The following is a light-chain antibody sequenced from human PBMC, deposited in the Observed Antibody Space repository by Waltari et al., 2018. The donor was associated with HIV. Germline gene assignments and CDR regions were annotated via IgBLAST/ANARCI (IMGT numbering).Light chain of an antibody. CDR1: SSDVGSYNL. CDR2: EVS. V-gene: IGLV2-23*02. Sequence: QSALTQPASVSGSPGQSITISCTGTSSDVGSYNLISWYQPHPGKAPELMIYEVSKRPSGGSNRFSGSKSGNTASLTISGLQAEDEADYYCCSYAGSSTLEVFGGGTKLTVL. J-gene: IGLJ3*02. CDR3: CSYAGSSTLEV.